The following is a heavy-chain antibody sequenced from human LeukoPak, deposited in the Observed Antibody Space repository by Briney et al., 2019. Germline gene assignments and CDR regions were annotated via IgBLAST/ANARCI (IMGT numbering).Heavy chain of an antibody. CDR1: GSTFTGYD. D-gene: IGHD4-17*01. V-gene: IGHV1-2*02. J-gene: IGHJ4*02. Sequence: GASVKVSCTASGSTFTGYDMHWGRQAPGHGLEWMGWINPNSGDTNYAQKFQGSVTMTRDTSIKTAYMELSGLRSDDTAVYYCAKNPYGYYYYFCGWGQGVMVSF. CDR3: AKNPYGYYYYFCG. CDR2: INPNSGDT.